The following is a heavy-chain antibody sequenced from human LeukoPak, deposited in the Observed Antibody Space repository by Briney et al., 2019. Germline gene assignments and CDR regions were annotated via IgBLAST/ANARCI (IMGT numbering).Heavy chain of an antibody. V-gene: IGHV4-59*01. CDR3: ARDYFGSNAFDI. CDR2: IHYSGST. Sequence: SETLSLTCTVSGGSISSYYWSWIRQPPGKGLEWIGYIHYSGSTNYNPSLKSRVTISVDTSKNQFSLKLSSVTAADTAVYYCARDYFGSNAFDIWGQGTMVTVSS. D-gene: IGHD3-10*01. CDR1: GGSISSYY. J-gene: IGHJ3*02.